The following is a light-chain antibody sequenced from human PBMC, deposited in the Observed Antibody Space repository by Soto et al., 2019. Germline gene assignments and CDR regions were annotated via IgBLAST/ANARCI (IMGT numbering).Light chain of an antibody. V-gene: IGLV4-60*03. CDR1: SGHSSYI. CDR3: ETWHSTPHVV. CDR2: LEGSGSY. Sequence: QLVLTQSSSASASLGSSVKLTCNLSSGHSSYIIAWHQQQPGQAPRYLMKLEGSGSYNKGSGVPDRFSGSRSGADRYLTISNLQSEDEADYYCETWHSTPHVVFGGGTKLTLL. J-gene: IGLJ2*01.